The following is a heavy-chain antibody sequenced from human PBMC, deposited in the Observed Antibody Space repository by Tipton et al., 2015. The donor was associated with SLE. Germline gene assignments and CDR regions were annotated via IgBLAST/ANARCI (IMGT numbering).Heavy chain of an antibody. CDR1: GFAFSDHY. CDR2: ISESSNTL. D-gene: IGHD1-1*01. V-gene: IGHV3-11*04. J-gene: IGHJ3*02. CDR3: ARGGTTRAFDI. Sequence: SLRLSCAASGFAFSDHYMSWIRQAPGKGLEWVSYISESSNTLYYADSLRGRFTISRDNAKNSLFLEMNSLRAEDTAVYYCARGGTTRAFDIWGQGTMVTVSS.